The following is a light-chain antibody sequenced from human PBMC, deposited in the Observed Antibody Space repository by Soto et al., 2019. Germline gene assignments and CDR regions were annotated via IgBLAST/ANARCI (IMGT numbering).Light chain of an antibody. CDR1: EDIRSW. Sequence: DIQMTQSPSTLSASVGDRVTITCRAGEDIRSWLAWYQQKPGKAPKLLICFASNLQSGVPSRFSGSGSGTEFSLTITSLQPDDSATYYCQQYNTYSGTFGQGTKVDIK. V-gene: IGKV1-5*03. CDR2: FAS. J-gene: IGKJ1*01. CDR3: QQYNTYSGT.